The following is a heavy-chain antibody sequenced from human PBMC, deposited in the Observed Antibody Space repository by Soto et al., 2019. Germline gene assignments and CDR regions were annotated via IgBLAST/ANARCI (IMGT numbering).Heavy chain of an antibody. Sequence: GGSLRLSCTASGFTFGDYSMSWFRQAPGKGLEWVGFIRSKAYGGTTEYAASVKGRFTISRDDSKSIAYLQMNSLKTEDTAVYYCTRVYPILEWYPPFDYWGQGTLVTVSS. CDR2: IRSKAYGGTT. V-gene: IGHV3-49*03. CDR1: GFTFGDYS. J-gene: IGHJ4*02. D-gene: IGHD3-3*01. CDR3: TRVYPILEWYPPFDY.